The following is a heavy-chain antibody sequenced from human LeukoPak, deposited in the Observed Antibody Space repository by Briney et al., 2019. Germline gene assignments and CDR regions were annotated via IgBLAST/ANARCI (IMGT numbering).Heavy chain of an antibody. CDR1: GYTFTSYY. V-gene: IGHV1-46*01. CDR3: ARGCSSGWKIYYYYMDV. D-gene: IGHD6-19*01. J-gene: IGHJ6*03. Sequence: ASVKVSCKASGYTFTSYYMHWVRQASGQGLEWMGIINPSGGSTSYAQKFQGRVTMTRDMSTSTVYMELSSLRSEDAAVYYCARGCSSGWKIYYYYMDVWGKGTTVTVSS. CDR2: INPSGGST.